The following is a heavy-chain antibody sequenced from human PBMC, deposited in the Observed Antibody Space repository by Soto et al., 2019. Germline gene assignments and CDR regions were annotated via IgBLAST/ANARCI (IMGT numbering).Heavy chain of an antibody. D-gene: IGHD1-20*01. V-gene: IGHV1-2*02. J-gene: IGHJ6*02. CDR1: GYTFTGYY. CDR2: INPNSGGT. Sequence: QVQLVQSGAEVKKPGASVKVSCKASGYTFTGYYMHWVRQAPGQGLECMGWINPNSGGTNYALKFQGRVTMTRDTSISTAYMELSRLRSDDTAVYYCARSRITGTKLDYYYGMDVWGQGTTVTVSS. CDR3: ARSRITGTKLDYYYGMDV.